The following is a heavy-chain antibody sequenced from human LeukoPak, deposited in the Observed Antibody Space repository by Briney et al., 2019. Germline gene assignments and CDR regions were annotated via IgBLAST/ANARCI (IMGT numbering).Heavy chain of an antibody. CDR1: GGSISSSSYY. J-gene: IGHJ4*02. CDR3: ARQGYYDYVWGSYRYTDFDY. CDR2: IYYSGST. V-gene: IGHV4-39*01. D-gene: IGHD3-16*02. Sequence: SETLSLTCTVSGGSISSSSYYWGWIRQPPGKGLEWIGSIYYSGSTYYNPSLKSRVTISVDTSKDQFSLKLSSVTAADTAVYYCARQGYYDYVWGSYRYTDFDYWGQGTLVTVSS.